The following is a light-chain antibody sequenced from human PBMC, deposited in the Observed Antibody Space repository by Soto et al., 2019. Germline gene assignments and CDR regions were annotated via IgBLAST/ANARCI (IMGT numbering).Light chain of an antibody. Sequence: EIVMTQSPATLSVSPGERATLSCRASQSVRTNLAWYRQKPGQAPTLLIYDASIRATGIPARFSGSGSGTEFTLTISSLQSEDFAVYYCQQYNDWPPWTFAQVTQVEIK. V-gene: IGKV3-15*01. CDR2: DAS. CDR3: QQYNDWPPWT. CDR1: QSVRTN. J-gene: IGKJ1*01.